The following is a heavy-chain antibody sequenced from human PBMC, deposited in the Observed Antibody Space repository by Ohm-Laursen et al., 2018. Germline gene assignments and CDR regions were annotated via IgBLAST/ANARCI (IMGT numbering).Heavy chain of an antibody. V-gene: IGHV4-59*01. CDR2: IYSTGTT. D-gene: IGHD7-27*01. Sequence: SETLSLTCTVSGGSISSFYWSWIRQPPGKGLEWIGYIYSTGTTNYNPSLKSRVTISVDTSKNQFSLKLSSVTAADTAVYYCARRMTGDDAFDIWGQGTMVTVSS. J-gene: IGHJ3*02. CDR1: GGSISSFY. CDR3: ARRMTGDDAFDI.